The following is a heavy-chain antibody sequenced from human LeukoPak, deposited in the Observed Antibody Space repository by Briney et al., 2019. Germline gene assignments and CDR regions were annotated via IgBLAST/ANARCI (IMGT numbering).Heavy chain of an antibody. CDR2: IQTITDGGTT. V-gene: IGHV3-15*01. CDR1: GFTFRNVW. CDR3: TSTLGY. Sequence: GRSLRLSCTASGFTFRNVWMTWVRQAPGKGLEWVGRIQTITDGGTTDYAAPVRGRFTISRDDSKNTLYLQMNSLKTEDTAVYYCTSTLGYWGQGTLVTVSS. D-gene: IGHD3-16*01. J-gene: IGHJ4*02.